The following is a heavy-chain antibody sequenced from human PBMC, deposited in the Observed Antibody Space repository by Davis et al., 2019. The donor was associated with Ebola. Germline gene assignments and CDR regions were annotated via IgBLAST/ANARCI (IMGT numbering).Heavy chain of an antibody. D-gene: IGHD6-19*01. CDR2: IYYSGST. CDR3: ARVLRLGIAVGHLDY. J-gene: IGHJ4*02. V-gene: IGHV4-61*01. CDR1: GGSVSSGSYY. Sequence: PSETLSLTCTVSGGSVSSGSYYWSWIRQPPGKGLEWIGYIYYSGSTNYNPSLKSRVTISVDTSKNQFSLKLSSVTAADTAVYYCARVLRLGIAVGHLDYWGQGTLVTVSS.